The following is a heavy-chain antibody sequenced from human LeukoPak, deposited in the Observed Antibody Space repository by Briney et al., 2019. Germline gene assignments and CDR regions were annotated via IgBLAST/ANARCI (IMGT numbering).Heavy chain of an antibody. D-gene: IGHD6-19*01. CDR3: TRDADTSGHYDIFDI. CDR1: GFTFSYYG. J-gene: IGHJ3*02. CDR2: MWSDGIRK. Sequence: GGSLRLSCATSGFTFSYYGIHWVRQAPGKGLEWVAVMWSDGIRKYYTDSVKGRFTVSRDTSKNTQYLEMSSLRVEDTAVYYCTRDADTSGHYDIFDIWGQGTMATVSS. V-gene: IGHV3-33*01.